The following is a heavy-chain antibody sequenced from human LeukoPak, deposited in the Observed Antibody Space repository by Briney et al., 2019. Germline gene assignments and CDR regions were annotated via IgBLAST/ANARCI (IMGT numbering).Heavy chain of an antibody. D-gene: IGHD2-2*01. CDR2: INSDESIT. CDR3: ASSTQISKYADY. J-gene: IGHJ4*02. Sequence: GGSLRPPCAASAFTFSSYWMHWVRQAPGKGLVWVSRINSDESITTYADSVRGRFTISRDNAKSTLYLQMNSLRAEDTAVYYCASSTQISKYADYWGQGALVTVSS. CDR1: AFTFSSYW. V-gene: IGHV3-74*01.